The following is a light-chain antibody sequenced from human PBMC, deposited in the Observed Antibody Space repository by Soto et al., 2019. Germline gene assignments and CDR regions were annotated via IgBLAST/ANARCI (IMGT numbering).Light chain of an antibody. Sequence: DIQMTQSPSSLAAAVGDRVTITCQASQDITSYLNWYQHKPGKAPKLLIYDASILEAGVPSRFSGSGSGTDFTFTISSLQPEDVATYYCQHCYYLPIFGPGTTVDFK. CDR3: QHCYYLPI. CDR1: QDITSY. V-gene: IGKV1-33*01. J-gene: IGKJ3*01. CDR2: DAS.